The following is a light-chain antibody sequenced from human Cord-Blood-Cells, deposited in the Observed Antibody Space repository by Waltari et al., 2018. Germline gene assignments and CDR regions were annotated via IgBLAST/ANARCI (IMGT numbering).Light chain of an antibody. CDR3: CSYAGSYTLV. V-gene: IGLV2-11*01. J-gene: IGLJ3*02. CDR1: SSDVGGYNY. Sequence: QSALTQPRSVSGSPGQSVTISCTGTSSDVGGYNYVSWYQQHPGKAPKLMIYDVSKRPSGVPDRFSGSKSGNTPSLTISGLQAEDEADYYCCSYAGSYTLVFGGGTKLTVL. CDR2: DVS.